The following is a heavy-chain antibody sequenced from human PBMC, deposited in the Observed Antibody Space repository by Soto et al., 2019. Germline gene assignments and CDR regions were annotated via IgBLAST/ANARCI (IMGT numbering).Heavy chain of an antibody. J-gene: IGHJ4*02. V-gene: IGHV3-23*01. CDR1: GFTFSCYA. D-gene: IGHD5-18*01. CDR2: IGGSGGST. CDR3: SKDAITPRGYSYGHTDY. Sequence: PGGSLRLFCAASGFTFSCYAMSWVRQAPGKGWEWVSAIGGSGGSTYYAGSVKGQVTISIDNSKMTLDLEMTSLRAEDTAVYYCSKDAITPRGYSYGHTDYWGQGTLATDYS.